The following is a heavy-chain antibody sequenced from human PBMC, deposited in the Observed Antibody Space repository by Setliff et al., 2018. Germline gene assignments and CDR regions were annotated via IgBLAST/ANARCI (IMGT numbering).Heavy chain of an antibody. D-gene: IGHD6-13*01. J-gene: IGHJ5*02. V-gene: IGHV3-15*01. Sequence: GGSLRLSCAASGFTFSNAWMSWVRQAPGKGLEWVGRIKSKTDGGTTDYAAPVKGRFTISRDDSKNTLYLQMNSLKTEDPAVYYCVRGWLQEQLVLSWGQGTLVTVSS. CDR3: VRGWLQEQLVLS. CDR2: IKSKTDGGTT. CDR1: GFTFSNAW.